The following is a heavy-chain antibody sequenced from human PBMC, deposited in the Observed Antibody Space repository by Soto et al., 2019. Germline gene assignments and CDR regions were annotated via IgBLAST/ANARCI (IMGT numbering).Heavy chain of an antibody. V-gene: IGHV3-15*01. CDR2: IKSKTDGGTT. Sequence: GGSLRLSCAASGFTFSNAWMSWVRQAPGKGLEWVGRIKSKTDGGTTDYAAPVKGRFTISRDDSKNTLYLQMNSLKTEDTAVYYCTTDSQTGADAFDIWGQGTMVTVSS. J-gene: IGHJ3*02. D-gene: IGHD7-27*01. CDR3: TTDSQTGADAFDI. CDR1: GFTFSNAW.